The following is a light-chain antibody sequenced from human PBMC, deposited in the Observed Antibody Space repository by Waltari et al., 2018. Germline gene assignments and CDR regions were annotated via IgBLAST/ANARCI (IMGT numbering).Light chain of an antibody. Sequence: IVMTQPPDSLSVSLGERAPLICKSSQSVLYSSNNKNFLAWYQQKPGQPPKLLIYWASTRQSGVPDRFSGSGSGTDFTLTISSLQAEDVAVYYCQQYYSTPWTFGQGTKVETK. CDR2: WAS. V-gene: IGKV4-1*01. CDR3: QQYYSTPWT. J-gene: IGKJ1*01. CDR1: QSVLYSSNNKNF.